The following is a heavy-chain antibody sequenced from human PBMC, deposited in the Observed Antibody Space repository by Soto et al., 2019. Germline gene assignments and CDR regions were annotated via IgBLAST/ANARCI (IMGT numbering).Heavy chain of an antibody. CDR2: INAGYGNT. CDR1: GYTLSSYA. V-gene: IGHV1-3*01. J-gene: IGHJ4*02. D-gene: IGHD7-27*01. Sequence: QVHLVQSGAEVRKPWASVKVSCKAAGYTLSSYAMYCVRQAPGQRREWMGWINAGYGNTKSSQKFQDRVTISRDTSASTAYMELTSLRSEDTAVYYCARDTGDGTFDFWGQGTLVTVA. CDR3: ARDTGDGTFDF.